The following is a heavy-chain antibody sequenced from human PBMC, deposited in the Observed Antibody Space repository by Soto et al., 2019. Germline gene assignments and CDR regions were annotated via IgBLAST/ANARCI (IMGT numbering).Heavy chain of an antibody. V-gene: IGHV1-2*02. J-gene: IGHJ4*02. Sequence: GXSVKVSCKASGYTFTCYFIHWVRQAPGQGLEWMGWINPNSGDTNYAQKFQGRVTMTRDISISTAYMELRRLTSDDTAVYYCARVRTYYDSSGSLDYWGQGTLVTVSS. CDR1: GYTFTCYF. D-gene: IGHD3-22*01. CDR2: INPNSGDT. CDR3: ARVRTYYDSSGSLDY.